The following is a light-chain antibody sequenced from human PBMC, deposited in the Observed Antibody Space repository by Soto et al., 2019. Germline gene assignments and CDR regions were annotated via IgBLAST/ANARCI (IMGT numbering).Light chain of an antibody. J-gene: IGLJ2*01. CDR3: GSYTRSSTVV. CDR1: SSDVGGYNY. Sequence: QSVLTQPASVSGSPGQSITISCTGTSSDVGGYNYVSWYQQHPGKAPKLIIYDVSNRPSGVSNRFSGSKSGNTASLTISGLQAEDEADYYCGSYTRSSTVVFGGGTKVTVL. V-gene: IGLV2-14*01. CDR2: DVS.